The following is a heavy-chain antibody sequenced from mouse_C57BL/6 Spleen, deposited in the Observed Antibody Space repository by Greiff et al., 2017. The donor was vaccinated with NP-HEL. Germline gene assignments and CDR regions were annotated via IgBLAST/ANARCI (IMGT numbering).Heavy chain of an antibody. D-gene: IGHD2-1*01. CDR2: INPSTGGT. CDR1: GYSFTGYY. CDR3: ARGGNYGGLAY. J-gene: IGHJ3*01. V-gene: IGHV1-43*01. Sequence: VQLQQSGPELVKPGASVKISCKASGYSFTGYYMHWVKQSSEKSLEWIGEINPSTGGTSYNQKFKGKATLTVDKSSSTAYMQLKSLTSEDSAVYYCARGGNYGGLAYWGQGTLVTVSA.